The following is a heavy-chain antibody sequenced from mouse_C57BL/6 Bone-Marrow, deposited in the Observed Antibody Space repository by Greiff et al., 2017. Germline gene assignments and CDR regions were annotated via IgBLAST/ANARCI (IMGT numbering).Heavy chain of an antibody. CDR2: IWRGGST. Sequence: QVQLKESGPGLVQPSQSLSITCTVSGFSLTSYGVHWVRQSPGKGLEWLGVIWRGGSTDYNAAFMSRLSNTKDNSKSQVFFKMNSLQADDTAIYYCAENGDYYRPCYWYFDVWGTGTTVNVSS. V-gene: IGHV2-5*01. D-gene: IGHD1-1*01. CDR1: GFSLTSYG. CDR3: AENGDYYRPCYWYFDV. J-gene: IGHJ1*03.